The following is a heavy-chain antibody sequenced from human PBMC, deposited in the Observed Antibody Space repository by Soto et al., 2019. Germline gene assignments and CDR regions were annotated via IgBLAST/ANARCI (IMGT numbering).Heavy chain of an antibody. Sequence: SVKFSCNASGGNFRSYAITWVRQAPGQGLEWMGGIIPIFGTANYAQKFQGRVTITADESTSTAYMELSSLRSEDTAVYYCARDPFPAAGHDYWGQGTRVTVSS. V-gene: IGHV1-69*13. D-gene: IGHD6-13*01. CDR3: ARDPFPAAGHDY. J-gene: IGHJ4*02. CDR1: GGNFRSYA. CDR2: IIPIFGTA.